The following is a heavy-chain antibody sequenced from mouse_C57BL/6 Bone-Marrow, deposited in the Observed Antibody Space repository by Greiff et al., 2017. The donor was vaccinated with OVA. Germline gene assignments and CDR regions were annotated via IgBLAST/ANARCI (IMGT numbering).Heavy chain of an antibody. Sequence: QVQLQQSGAELVRPGASVTLSCKASGYTFTDYEMHWVKQTPVHGLEWIGALDPETGGTAYNQKFKGKAILTADKSSSTAYMELRSLTSEDSAVDYCTTTVVAPGDYWGQGTTLTVSS. V-gene: IGHV1-15*01. CDR1: GYTFTDYE. CDR3: TTTVVAPGDY. J-gene: IGHJ2*01. D-gene: IGHD1-1*01. CDR2: LDPETGGT.